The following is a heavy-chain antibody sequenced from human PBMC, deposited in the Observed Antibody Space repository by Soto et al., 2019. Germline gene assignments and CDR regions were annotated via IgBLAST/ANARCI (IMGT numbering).Heavy chain of an antibody. CDR1: GYNFTTYW. Sequence: PGESLKISCKGSGYNFTTYWIAWVRQMPGKGLEWLGIIYPGDSDTGYSPSFQGQVTISADKSISTAYLQWSSLTASDTAMYFCATDSSPFLGQQLVQFDYWGQGTLVTVSS. D-gene: IGHD6-13*01. CDR2: IYPGDSDT. V-gene: IGHV5-51*01. CDR3: ATDSSPFLGQQLVQFDY. J-gene: IGHJ4*02.